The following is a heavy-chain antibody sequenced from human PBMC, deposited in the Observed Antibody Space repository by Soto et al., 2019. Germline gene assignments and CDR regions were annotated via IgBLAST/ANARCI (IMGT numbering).Heavy chain of an antibody. Sequence: ASVKVSCKASGYTFTSYGISWVRQAPGQGLEWMGWISAYNGNTNYAQKLQGRVTMTTDTSTSTAYMELRSLRSDDTAVYYCARDRGIAVAGTEGYYYGMDVWGQGTTVTVSS. CDR3: ARDRGIAVAGTEGYYYGMDV. CDR1: GYTFTSYG. D-gene: IGHD6-19*01. CDR2: ISAYNGNT. J-gene: IGHJ6*02. V-gene: IGHV1-18*01.